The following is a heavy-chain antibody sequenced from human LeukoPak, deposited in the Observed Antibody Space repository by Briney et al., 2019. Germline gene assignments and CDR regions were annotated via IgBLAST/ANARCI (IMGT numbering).Heavy chain of an antibody. CDR2: INLSGST. CDR1: GGSFSGYY. D-gene: IGHD6-19*01. J-gene: IGHJ4*02. CDR3: ARGPRRQQWLVRRIQAPFDY. V-gene: IGHV4-34*01. Sequence: SETLSLTCAVYGGSFSGYYWSWIRQPPGKGLEWIGGINLSGSTNYNPSLKSRVTISVDTSKNQFSLKLSSVTAADTAVYYCARGPRRQQWLVRRIQAPFDYWGQGTLVTVSS.